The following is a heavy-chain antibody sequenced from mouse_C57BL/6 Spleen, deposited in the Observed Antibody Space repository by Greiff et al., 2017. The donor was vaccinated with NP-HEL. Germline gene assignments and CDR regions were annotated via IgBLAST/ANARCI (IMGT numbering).Heavy chain of an antibody. CDR1: GFTFSSYG. CDR2: ISSGGSYT. J-gene: IGHJ3*01. CDR3: ARGTAQATAWFAY. V-gene: IGHV5-6*02. D-gene: IGHD3-2*02. Sequence: EVMLVESGGDLVKPGGSLKLSCAASGFTFSSYGMSWVRQTPDKRLEWVATISSGGSYTYYPDSVKGRFTISRDNATNTLYLQMSSLKSEDTAMYYCARGTAQATAWFAYGGKGTLVTVSA.